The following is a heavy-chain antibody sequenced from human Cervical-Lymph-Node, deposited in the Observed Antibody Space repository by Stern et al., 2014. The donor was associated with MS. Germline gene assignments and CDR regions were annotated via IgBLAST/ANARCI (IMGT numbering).Heavy chain of an antibody. D-gene: IGHD1-1*01. Sequence: QVQLVESGPGLVKPSQTLSLACAVSGASVGGGDWYWSWIRQPPGKGLEWLGHLYHSGTTYYKPSLKSRLIISLDASKNQFSLNLTSVTAADTAVYYCAGAIGKYELLESFDMWGQGAMVTVSS. CDR1: GASVGGGDWY. V-gene: IGHV4-30-4*01. CDR2: LYHSGTT. J-gene: IGHJ3*02. CDR3: AGAIGKYELLESFDM.